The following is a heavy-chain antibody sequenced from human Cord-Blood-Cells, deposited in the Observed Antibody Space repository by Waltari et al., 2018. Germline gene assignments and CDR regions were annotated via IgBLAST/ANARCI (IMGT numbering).Heavy chain of an antibody. CDR3: ASPSIAARRGAFDI. V-gene: IGHV1-69*12. D-gene: IGHD6-6*01. J-gene: IGHJ3*02. CDR2: IIPSFGTA. CDR1: GGTFSSYA. Sequence: QVQLVQSGAEVKKPGSSVKVSCKASGGTFSSYAISWVRQAPGQGLEWMGGIIPSFGTANYAQKFQGRVTVTADESASTAYMELSSLRSEDTAVYYCASPSIAARRGAFDIWGQGTMVTVSS.